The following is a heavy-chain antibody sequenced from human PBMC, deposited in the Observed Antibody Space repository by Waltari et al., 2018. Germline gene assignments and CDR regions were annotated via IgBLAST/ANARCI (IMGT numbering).Heavy chain of an antibody. Sequence: EVRLVQSGAEVKKPGASLKISCKGSGDKFSTYWIGWVGQMPGQGLEWKGIIYVGDSETIYSPSFRGQVTMSADKSITTAYLQWSSLKASDTAMYYCARREHDYDYVGGSYRRVIDTFDIWGQGTRVTVSS. V-gene: IGHV5-51*03. CDR1: GDKFSTYW. CDR2: IYVGDSET. J-gene: IGHJ3*02. D-gene: IGHD3-16*02. CDR3: ARREHDYDYVGGSYRRVIDTFDI.